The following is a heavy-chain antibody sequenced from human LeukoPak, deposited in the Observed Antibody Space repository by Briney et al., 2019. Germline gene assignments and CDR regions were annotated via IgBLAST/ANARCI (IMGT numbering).Heavy chain of an antibody. CDR3: AKGKYSSGGVPDY. V-gene: IGHV3-23*01. CDR2: ISGGGEST. Sequence: GGSLRLSCAASGFTFSSYWMSWVRQAPGKGLEWVSSISGGGESTYYADSVKGQFTVSRDNSKNTLYLQINSLRGEDTAVYYCAKGKYSSGGVPDYWGQGTLVTVSS. D-gene: IGHD6-19*01. J-gene: IGHJ4*02. CDR1: GFTFSSYW.